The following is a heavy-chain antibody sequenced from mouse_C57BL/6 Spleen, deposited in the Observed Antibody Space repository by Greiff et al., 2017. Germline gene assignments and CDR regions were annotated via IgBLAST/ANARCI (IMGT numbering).Heavy chain of an antibody. CDR1: GYSFTSYY. D-gene: IGHD2-5*01. J-gene: IGHJ3*01. Sequence: VQLQQSGPELVKPGASVKISCKASGYSFTSYYIHWVKQRPGQGLEWIGWIYPGSGNTKYNEKFKGKATLTADTSSSTAYMQLSSLTSEDSAVYYCARGDSNYQFAYWGQGTLVTVSA. CDR3: ARGDSNYQFAY. V-gene: IGHV1-66*01. CDR2: IYPGSGNT.